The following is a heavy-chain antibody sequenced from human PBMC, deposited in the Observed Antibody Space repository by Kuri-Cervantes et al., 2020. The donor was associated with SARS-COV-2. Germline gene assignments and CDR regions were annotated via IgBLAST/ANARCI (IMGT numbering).Heavy chain of an antibody. Sequence: GGSLRLSCKGSGYSFTSYWIGWVRQMPGKGLEWMGIIYPGDSDTRYSPSFQGQVTISADKSISTAYLQWSSLKASDTAMYYCARPLYYYDSSGYPGSVVAFDIWGQGRMVTVSS. J-gene: IGHJ3*02. V-gene: IGHV5-51*01. CDR2: IYPGDSDT. CDR3: ARPLYYYDSSGYPGSVVAFDI. CDR1: GYSFTSYW. D-gene: IGHD3-22*01.